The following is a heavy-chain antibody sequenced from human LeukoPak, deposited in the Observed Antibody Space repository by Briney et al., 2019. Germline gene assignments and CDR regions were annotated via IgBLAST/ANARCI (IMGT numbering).Heavy chain of an antibody. D-gene: IGHD3-22*01. CDR2: IYYSGST. V-gene: IGHV4-31*03. Sequence: SQTLSLTCTVSGGSISSGGYSWSWIRQHPGKGLEWIVYIYYSGSTYYNPSLKSRVTISVDTSKNQFSLKLSSVTAADTAVYYCARVTPDYYDSSGYQSDAFDIWGQGTMVTVSS. CDR1: GGSISSGGYS. CDR3: ARVTPDYYDSSGYQSDAFDI. J-gene: IGHJ3*02.